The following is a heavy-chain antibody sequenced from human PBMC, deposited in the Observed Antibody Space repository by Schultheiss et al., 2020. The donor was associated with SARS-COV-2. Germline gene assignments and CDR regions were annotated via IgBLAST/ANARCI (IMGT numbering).Heavy chain of an antibody. CDR3: ARDIAGSLRGGWFDP. CDR1: GYTFTSYD. Sequence: ASVKVSCKASGYTFTSYDINWVRQATGQGLEWMGWMNPNSGNTGYAQKFQGRVTMTRDTSTSTVYMELSSLRSEDTAVYYCARDIAGSLRGGWFDPWGQGTLVTVSS. J-gene: IGHJ5*02. CDR2: MNPNSGNT. D-gene: IGHD2-15*01. V-gene: IGHV1-8*01.